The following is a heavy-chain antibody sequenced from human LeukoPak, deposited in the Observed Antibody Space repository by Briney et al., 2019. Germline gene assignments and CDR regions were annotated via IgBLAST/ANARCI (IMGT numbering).Heavy chain of an antibody. D-gene: IGHD4-17*01. Sequence: PGGSLRLSCAASGFTFSSYAMSWVRQAPGKGLEWVSAISGSGGSTYYADSVKGRFTISRDNSKNTLYLQMNSLRAEDTAVYYCAATSGGYGDYYFDYWGQGALVTVSS. V-gene: IGHV3-23*01. CDR2: ISGSGGST. CDR1: GFTFSSYA. CDR3: AATSGGYGDYYFDY. J-gene: IGHJ4*02.